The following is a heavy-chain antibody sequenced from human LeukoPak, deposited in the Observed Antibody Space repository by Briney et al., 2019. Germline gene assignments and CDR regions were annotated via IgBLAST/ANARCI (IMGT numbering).Heavy chain of an antibody. CDR1: GDSTSGYY. V-gene: IGHV4-4*07. CDR2: MYTSGSA. Sequence: SETLSLTCTVPGDSTSGYYWSWIRQPAGKGLEWIGRMYTSGSANYNPSLKSRVTMSLDTSKKLFSLQMSSMTAADTAIYYCATERSRGLALWGQGALVIVSS. CDR3: ATERSRGLAL. D-gene: IGHD2-2*01. J-gene: IGHJ5*02.